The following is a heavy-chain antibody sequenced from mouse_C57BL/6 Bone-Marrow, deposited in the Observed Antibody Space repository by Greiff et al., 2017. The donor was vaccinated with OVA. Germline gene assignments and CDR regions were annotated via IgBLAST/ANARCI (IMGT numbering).Heavy chain of an antibody. Sequence: DVHLVESGAELVRPGASVKLSCTASGFNIKDDYMHWVKQRPEQGLEWIGWIDPENGDTEYASKFQGKATITADTSSNTAYLQLSSLTSEDTAVYYCIYYDYDGFAYWGQGTLVTVSA. D-gene: IGHD2-4*01. CDR3: IYYDYDGFAY. CDR2: IDPENGDT. J-gene: IGHJ3*01. V-gene: IGHV14-4*01. CDR1: GFNIKDDY.